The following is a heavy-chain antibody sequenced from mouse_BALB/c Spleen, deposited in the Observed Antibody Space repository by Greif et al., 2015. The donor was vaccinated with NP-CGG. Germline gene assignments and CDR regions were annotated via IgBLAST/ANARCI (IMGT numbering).Heavy chain of an antibody. D-gene: IGHD2-4*01. CDR2: IRNKDNDYTT. CDR1: GFTFTDYY. V-gene: IGHV7-3*02. J-gene: IGHJ4*01. Sequence: EVKLMESGGGLVQPGGSLRLSCATSGFTFTDYYMSWVRQPPGKALEWLGFIRNKDNDYTTEYSASVKGRFTISRDNSQSILYLQMTTRRAKDSPPYFWARPSFDYEYNYAMCYWGQGPSATASS. CDR3: ARPSFDYEYNYAMCY.